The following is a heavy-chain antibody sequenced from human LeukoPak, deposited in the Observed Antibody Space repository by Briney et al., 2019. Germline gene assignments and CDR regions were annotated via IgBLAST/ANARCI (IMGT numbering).Heavy chain of an antibody. Sequence: GGSLRLSCSASGLTFSSYAMHLGRQAPGKGLEYVSAISSNGGSTYYADSVKGRFTISRDNSKNALYLQMNSLRAEDTAVYYCARVGARSGEPIGLDSWGPGTLVAVSS. CDR3: ARVGARSGEPIGLDS. V-gene: IGHV3-64*04. CDR2: ISSNGGST. J-gene: IGHJ4*02. CDR1: GLTFSSYA. D-gene: IGHD2-21*01.